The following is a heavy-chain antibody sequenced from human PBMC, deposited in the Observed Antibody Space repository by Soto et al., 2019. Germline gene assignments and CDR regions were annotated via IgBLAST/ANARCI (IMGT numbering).Heavy chain of an antibody. J-gene: IGHJ6*02. CDR2: IVPMLGTP. Sequence: SVEVSCKASGGTFAKFIMNWVRQTPGQGLEWMGGIVPMLGTPTYAEKYKGRITISATGSTSTAYMELTSLRSEDTAIYYCARNGTYGSSLSPYSGMDVWGQGTTVTV. D-gene: IGHD3-10*01. CDR3: ARNGTYGSSLSPYSGMDV. V-gene: IGHV1-69*13. CDR1: GGTFAKFI.